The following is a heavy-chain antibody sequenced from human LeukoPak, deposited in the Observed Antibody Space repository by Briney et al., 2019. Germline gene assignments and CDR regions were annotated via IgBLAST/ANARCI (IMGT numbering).Heavy chain of an antibody. D-gene: IGHD3-22*01. Sequence: SETLSLTCSVSGGFNTHYYWSWIRQPPGKGLEWIGYIYHSGSTNYNPSLKSRVTISVDTSKNHFSLKLSSVTAADTAVYYCARGQWLPVFDFWGQGTLVTVSS. J-gene: IGHJ4*02. CDR3: ARGQWLPVFDF. CDR2: IYHSGST. V-gene: IGHV4-59*01. CDR1: GGFNTHYY.